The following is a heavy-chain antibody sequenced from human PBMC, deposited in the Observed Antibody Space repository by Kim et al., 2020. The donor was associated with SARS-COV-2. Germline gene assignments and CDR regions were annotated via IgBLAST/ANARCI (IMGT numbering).Heavy chain of an antibody. D-gene: IGHD3-3*01. V-gene: IGHV4-59*01. CDR3: ARGVSRILEWLPHWYFDL. CDR2: IYYSGST. CDR1: GGSISSYY. J-gene: IGHJ2*01. Sequence: SETLSLTCTVSGGSISSYYWSWIRQPPGKGLEWIGYIYYSGSTNYNPSLKSRVTISVDTSKNQFSLKLSSVTAADTAVYYCARGVSRILEWLPHWYFDLWGRGTLVTVSS.